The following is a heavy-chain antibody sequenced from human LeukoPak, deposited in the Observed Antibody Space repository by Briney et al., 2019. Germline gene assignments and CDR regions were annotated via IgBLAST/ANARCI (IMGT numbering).Heavy chain of an antibody. CDR3: ARETGYCSGGRCYFIY. Sequence: SVKVSCKASGYTFTGSYIHWVRQAPGQGLEWMGWINPNSGGTSSAQKFQGRVTMTRDTSVSTAYMEPSRLRSDDTALYYCARETGYCSGGRCYFIYWGQGTLVTVSS. D-gene: IGHD2-15*01. CDR1: GYTFTGSY. J-gene: IGHJ4*02. V-gene: IGHV1-2*02. CDR2: INPNSGGT.